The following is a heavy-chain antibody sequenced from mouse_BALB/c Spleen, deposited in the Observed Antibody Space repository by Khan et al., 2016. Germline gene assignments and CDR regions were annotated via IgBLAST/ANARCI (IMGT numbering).Heavy chain of an antibody. CDR3: AKSNYDVGYYAMDY. Sequence: QVQLKESGPSLVQPSQSLSITCTASGFSLTSYGVHWVRQSPGKGLEWLGVIWRGGSTDYNAAFMSRLSIIKDNSKSKVFFKRNSLQADDTAIYFCAKSNYDVGYYAMDYWSKGTSVTVSS. V-gene: IGHV2-5-1*01. D-gene: IGHD2-4*01. CDR2: IWRGGST. J-gene: IGHJ4*01. CDR1: GFSLTSYG.